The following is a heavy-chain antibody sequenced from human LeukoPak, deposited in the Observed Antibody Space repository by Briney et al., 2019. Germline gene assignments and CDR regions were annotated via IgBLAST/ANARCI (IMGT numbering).Heavy chain of an antibody. CDR2: ISRSSRHV. CDR3: VRDLMGSGSTTAYLHH. V-gene: IGHV3-21*01. Sequence: NPGGSLTFSCAASGFTFSDYSMNWVRQAPGKGLEWVSSISRSSRHVYYAGSVKGRFTISRDNAKNSLYLQMNSLRAEDMAVYFCVRDLMGSGSTTAYLHHWGQGTLVTVSS. D-gene: IGHD1-1*01. J-gene: IGHJ1*01. CDR1: GFTFSDYS.